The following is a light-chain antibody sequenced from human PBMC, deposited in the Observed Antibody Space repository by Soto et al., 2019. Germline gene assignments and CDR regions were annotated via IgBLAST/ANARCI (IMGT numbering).Light chain of an antibody. CDR1: SSSIGAGYE. CDR3: QSYDKRLTAYV. CDR2: GNG. V-gene: IGLV1-40*01. J-gene: IGLJ1*01. Sequence: QSVLTQLPPGSGAPGQRVTISRSGTSSSIGAGYEVHWYHQLPGTAPKRVVSGNGNRPSGVPDRWSASKSGTSASLAITGLQAEDEGHYYCQSYDKRLTAYVFGTGTKVTVL.